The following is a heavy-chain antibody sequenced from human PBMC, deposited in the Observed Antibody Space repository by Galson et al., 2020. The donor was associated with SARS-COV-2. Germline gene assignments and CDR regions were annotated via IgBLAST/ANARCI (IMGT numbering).Heavy chain of an antibody. CDR3: AKVINLSVAATPFDH. CDR1: GFSINSGYY. Sequence: SETLSLTCTVSGFSINSGYYWGWIRQAPGKGLEWIGSIHHGGSFYYNPSLKSRVTMSIDTSNNHFSLRLRSVTATDTAMYYCAKVINLSVAATPFDHWGQGTLVTVSS. J-gene: IGHJ4*02. CDR2: IHHGGSF. V-gene: IGHV4-38-2*02. D-gene: IGHD2-15*01.